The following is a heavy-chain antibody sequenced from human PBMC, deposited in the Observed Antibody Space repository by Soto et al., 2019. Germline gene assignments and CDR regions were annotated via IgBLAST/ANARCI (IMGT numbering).Heavy chain of an antibody. CDR3: ATGYCSGGSCPIFDY. J-gene: IGHJ4*02. CDR2: INPSGGST. Sequence: AXVKVSCKASGYTFTSYYMHWVRQAPGQGLEWMGIINPSGGSTSYAQKFQGRVTMTRDTSTSTVYMELSSLRSEDTAVYYCATGYCSGGSCPIFDYWGQGTLVTVSS. D-gene: IGHD2-15*01. V-gene: IGHV1-46*03. CDR1: GYTFTSYY.